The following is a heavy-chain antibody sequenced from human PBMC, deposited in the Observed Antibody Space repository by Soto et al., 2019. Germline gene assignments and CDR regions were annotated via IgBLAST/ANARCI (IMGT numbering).Heavy chain of an antibody. Sequence: GGSLRLSCAASGFTFSDSDMSWIRQAPGKGLEWVSYITTSGSIIYYADSVKGRFTISRDNAKNSLYLQMNSLRAEDTAVYYCARDLGYYDSSGYFDYWGQGTLVTVSS. CDR3: ARDLGYYDSSGYFDY. CDR2: ITTSGSII. J-gene: IGHJ4*02. CDR1: GFTFSDSD. D-gene: IGHD3-22*01. V-gene: IGHV3-11*01.